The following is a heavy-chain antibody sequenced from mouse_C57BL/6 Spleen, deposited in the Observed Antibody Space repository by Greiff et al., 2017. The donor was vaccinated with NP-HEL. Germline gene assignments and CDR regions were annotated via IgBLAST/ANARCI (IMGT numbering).Heavy chain of an antibody. Sequence: VKLMESGPELVKPGASVKISCKASGYAFSSSWMNWVKQRPGKGLEWIGRIYPGDGDTNYNGKFKGKATLTADKSSSTAYMQLSSLTSEDSAVYFCARSHYYGSSYDAMDYWGQGTSVTVSS. V-gene: IGHV1-82*01. CDR2: IYPGDGDT. D-gene: IGHD1-1*01. CDR1: GYAFSSSW. CDR3: ARSHYYGSSYDAMDY. J-gene: IGHJ4*01.